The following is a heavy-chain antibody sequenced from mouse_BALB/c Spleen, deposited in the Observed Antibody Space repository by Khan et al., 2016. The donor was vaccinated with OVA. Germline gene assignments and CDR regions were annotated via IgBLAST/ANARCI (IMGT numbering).Heavy chain of an antibody. J-gene: IGHJ3*01. D-gene: IGHD2-1*01. V-gene: IGHV2-9*02. CDR2: IWANGNT. CDR1: GFSLTNYG. CDR3: AKGGNSWFSY. Sequence: QVQLKESGPGLVAPSQSLSITCTVSGFSLTNYGVHWFRQPPGKGLEWLGVIWANGNTDYRSAHMSKLNIGKDNSKSQVFLKMNSLQTDDTAMYYCAKGGNSWFSYWGQGTLVTVSA.